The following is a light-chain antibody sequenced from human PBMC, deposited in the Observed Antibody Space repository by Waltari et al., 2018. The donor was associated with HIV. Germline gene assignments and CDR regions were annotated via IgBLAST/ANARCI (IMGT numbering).Light chain of an antibody. CDR2: AAS. V-gene: IGKV3-20*01. J-gene: IGKJ4*01. Sequence: IVLTQSPVTLSLSPGDRATLSCSASETLSNNYLAWYQHNPGQAPRLLISAASSRATGIAGRYSGSGSGTQFTLTITGLEPEDSAVYFCQQYSFTALNFGGGTKVEIK. CDR3: QQYSFTALN. CDR1: ETLSNNY.